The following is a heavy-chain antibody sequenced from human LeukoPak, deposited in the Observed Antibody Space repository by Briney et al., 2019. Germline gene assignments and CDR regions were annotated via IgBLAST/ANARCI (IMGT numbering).Heavy chain of an antibody. J-gene: IGHJ4*02. CDR3: AKDHSSWYTNRGYFDY. CDR2: ISGSGGST. V-gene: IGHV3-23*01. Sequence: GGSLRLSCAASGFTFSSYAMSWVRQAPGKGLEWVSAISGSGGSTYYADSVKGRFTISRDNSKNTLYLQMNSLRAEDTAVYYCAKDHSSWYTNRGYFDYWGQGTLVTVSS. CDR1: GFTFSSYA. D-gene: IGHD6-13*01.